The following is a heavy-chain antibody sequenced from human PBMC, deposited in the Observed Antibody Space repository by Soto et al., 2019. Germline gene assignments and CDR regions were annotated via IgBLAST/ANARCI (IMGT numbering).Heavy chain of an antibody. CDR2: MSYTANT. CDR3: AREGYCSGGSCRRTVYYYYYMDV. V-gene: IGHV4-39*07. J-gene: IGHJ6*03. D-gene: IGHD2-15*01. Sequence: PSETLSLTCTVSGGSLSSSDYYWGWIRQSPGMGLQWMGVMSYTANTYYNPSLKSRVTISVDTSKNQFSLKLSSVTAADTAVYYCAREGYCSGGSCRRTVYYYYYMDVWGKGTTVTVS. CDR1: GGSLSSSDYY.